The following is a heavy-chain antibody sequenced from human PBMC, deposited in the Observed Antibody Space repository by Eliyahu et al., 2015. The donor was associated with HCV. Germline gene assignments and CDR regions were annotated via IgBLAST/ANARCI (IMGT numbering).Heavy chain of an antibody. CDR2: ISFDGSNK. V-gene: IGHV3-30*03. CDR1: GFIFXXXG. J-gene: IGHJ4*02. D-gene: IGHD3-10*01. Sequence: QVQLVESGGGVVQPGRSLRLSCAVXGFIFXXXGMHWVRQAPGARGGGVAVISFDGSNKYYADSVKGRFTISRDNSKNTVYLQMNSLRDEDTAVYFCARDHRFRIKMVRGSLDYWGQGTLVTVSS. CDR3: ARDHRFRIKMVRGSLDY.